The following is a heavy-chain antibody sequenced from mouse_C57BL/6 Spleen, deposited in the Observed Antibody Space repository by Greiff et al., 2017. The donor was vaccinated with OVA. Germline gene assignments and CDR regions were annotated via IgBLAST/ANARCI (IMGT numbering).Heavy chain of an antibody. J-gene: IGHJ3*01. CDR2: ISYDGSN. CDR3: ARDGAYYSPWFAY. D-gene: IGHD2-12*01. V-gene: IGHV3-6*01. Sequence: EVQLVESGPGLVKPSQSLSLTCSVTGYSITSGYYWNWIRQFPGNKLEWMGYISYDGSNNYNPSLKNRISITRDTSKNQFFLKLNSVTTEDTATYYCARDGAYYSPWFAYWGQGTLVTVSA. CDR1: GYSITSGYY.